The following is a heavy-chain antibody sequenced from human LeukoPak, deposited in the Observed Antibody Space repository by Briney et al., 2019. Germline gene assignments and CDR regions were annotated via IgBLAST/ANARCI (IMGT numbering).Heavy chain of an antibody. V-gene: IGHV4-59*08. Sequence: SETLSLTCTVSGGSISSYYWSWIRQPPGKGLEYIGYIYYSGSTNYNPSLKSRVTISVDTSKNQFSLKLRSVTAADTAVYYCARGPRFGELLWHWFDPWGQGTLVTVSS. D-gene: IGHD3-10*01. CDR3: ARGPRFGELLWHWFDP. J-gene: IGHJ5*02. CDR2: IYYSGST. CDR1: GGSISSYY.